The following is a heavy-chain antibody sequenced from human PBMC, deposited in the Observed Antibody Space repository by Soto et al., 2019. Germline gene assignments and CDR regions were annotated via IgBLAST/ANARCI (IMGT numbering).Heavy chain of an antibody. D-gene: IGHD3-10*01. CDR3: ARDNYGPLGY. CDR2: IDPRSGDR. V-gene: IGHV1-2*02. Sequence: ASVKVSCKPSGYTFTDLYIHWVRQAPGQGLEWMGWIDPRSGDRRYTQKFQGRVTMSRATSASTVSMELSSLTSDATAVYFCARDNYGPLGYWGQGTLVTVAS. CDR1: GYTFTDLY. J-gene: IGHJ4*02.